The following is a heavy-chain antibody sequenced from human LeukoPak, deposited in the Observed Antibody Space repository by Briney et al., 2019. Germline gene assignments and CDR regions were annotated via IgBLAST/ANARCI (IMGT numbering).Heavy chain of an antibody. D-gene: IGHD5-12*01. CDR2: IRFDGTDE. V-gene: IGHV3-30*02. J-gene: IGHJ6*03. CDR3: ARGGYDSAPLKTAPMDV. Sequence: GGSLRLSCAASGFSFGNYGMHWVRQAPGKGVEWVAFIRFDGTDEFYADSVKGRFTISRDNSQNTVSLQVNNLRTEDTAVYYCARGGYDSAPLKTAPMDVWGKGTTVTVSS. CDR1: GFSFGNYG.